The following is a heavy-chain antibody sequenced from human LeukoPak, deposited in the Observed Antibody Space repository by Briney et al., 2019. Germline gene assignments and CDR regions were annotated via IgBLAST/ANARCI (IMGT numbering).Heavy chain of an antibody. CDR1: GYTFTGYY. CDR2: INPNSGGT. J-gene: IGHJ6*03. Sequence: ASVKVSCKASGYTFTGYYMHWVRQAPGQGLVCMGWINPNSGGTNYAQKFQGRVTITRNTSISTAYMEQRSLRSDDTAVYYCARVTFSVDGGNSNYYYYYMDVWGKGTTVTISS. D-gene: IGHD4-23*01. V-gene: IGHV1-2*02. CDR3: ARVTFSVDGGNSNYYYYYMDV.